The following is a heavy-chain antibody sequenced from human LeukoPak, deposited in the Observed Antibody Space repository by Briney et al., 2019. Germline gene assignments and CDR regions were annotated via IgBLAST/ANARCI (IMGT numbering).Heavy chain of an antibody. V-gene: IGHV4-61*02. J-gene: IGHJ4*02. D-gene: IGHD3-22*01. CDR2: IYTSGST. CDR3: ARTPIYYFDNSGYYN. CDR1: GGSISSGGYY. Sequence: SETLSLTCTVSGGSISSGGYYWTWIRQPAGKGLEWIGRIYTSGSTNYNPSLKSRVTMSVDTSKKQFSLRLSSVTAADTAVYYCARTPIYYFDNSGYYNWGQGTLVTVSS.